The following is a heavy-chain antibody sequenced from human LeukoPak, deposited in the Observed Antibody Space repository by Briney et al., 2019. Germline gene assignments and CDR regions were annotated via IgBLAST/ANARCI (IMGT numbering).Heavy chain of an antibody. CDR2: INHSRST. D-gene: IGHD2-15*01. CDR1: GGSFSPYY. Sequence: PSETLSLTCAVYGGSFSPYYWSWIRQSPDKGLEWIGEINHSRSTNYNPSLKSRVTISVDTSKHQFSLKLSSVTAADTAVYYCARPLVCSGGSCYFPDAFDIWGLGTMVTVSS. J-gene: IGHJ3*02. CDR3: ARPLVCSGGSCYFPDAFDI. V-gene: IGHV4-34*01.